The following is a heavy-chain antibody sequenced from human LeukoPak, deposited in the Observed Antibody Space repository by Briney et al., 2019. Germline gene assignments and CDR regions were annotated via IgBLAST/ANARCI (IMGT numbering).Heavy chain of an antibody. Sequence: GGSLRLSCEGSAFIFSGHWMNWVRQAPGKGLEWVSVIYSGGSTYYADSVKGRFTISRDNSKNTLYLQMNSLRAEDTAVYYCARVGYYDSSGYFPFDYWGQGTLVTVSS. V-gene: IGHV3-53*01. D-gene: IGHD3-22*01. CDR3: ARVGYYDSSGYFPFDY. J-gene: IGHJ4*02. CDR1: AFIFSGHW. CDR2: IYSGGST.